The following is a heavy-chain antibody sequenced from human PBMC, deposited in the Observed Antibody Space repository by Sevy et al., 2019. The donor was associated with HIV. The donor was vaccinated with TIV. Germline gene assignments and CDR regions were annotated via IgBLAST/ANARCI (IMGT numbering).Heavy chain of an antibody. V-gene: IGHV3-23*01. D-gene: IGHD2-15*01. CDR3: AKLRSATPYDAFDI. CDR2: ISGSSGST. Sequence: GGSLRLSCAASGFAFSNYAMSWVRQAPGKGLGWVSVISGSSGSTLYADSVKGRFTISRDISKNTLHLQMNTLRAEDTALYYCAKLRSATPYDAFDIWGQGAMVTVSS. CDR1: GFAFSNYA. J-gene: IGHJ3*02.